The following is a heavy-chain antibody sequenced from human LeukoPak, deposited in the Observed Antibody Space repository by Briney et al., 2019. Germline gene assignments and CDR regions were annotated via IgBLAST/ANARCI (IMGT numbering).Heavy chain of an antibody. J-gene: IGHJ4*02. Sequence: PGGSLRLSCAASGFSFSSYAMGWVRQAPGKGLEWVSGISSSGGGPYYADSVQGRFTISRDNSKNTLFLQMTGLRAEDTAVYYCADLGTTYYYDRSTYWGQGTLVAVSS. V-gene: IGHV3-23*01. CDR3: ADLGTTYYYDRSTY. CDR1: GFSFSSYA. D-gene: IGHD3-22*01. CDR2: ISSSGGGP.